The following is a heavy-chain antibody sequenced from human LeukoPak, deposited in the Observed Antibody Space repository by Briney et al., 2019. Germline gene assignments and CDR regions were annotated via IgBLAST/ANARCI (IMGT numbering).Heavy chain of an antibody. J-gene: IGHJ4*02. CDR2: IFYSGST. Sequence: PSQTLSLTLTLSGRSISSSSYYWGWIRQPPGKGLDWIGSIFYSGSTYYNPSLKSRVTISVDTSKNQFSLKLSSVTAADTAVYYCARGVMLFSFDYWGQGALVTVSS. D-gene: IGHD2-21*01. CDR1: GRSISSSSYY. V-gene: IGHV4-39*01. CDR3: ARGVMLFSFDY.